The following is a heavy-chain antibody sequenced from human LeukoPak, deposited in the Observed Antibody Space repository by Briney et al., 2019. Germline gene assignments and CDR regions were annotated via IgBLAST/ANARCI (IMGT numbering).Heavy chain of an antibody. Sequence: GGSLRLSCAASGFTVSSNYMSWVRQAPGKGLEWVSVIYSGGSTYYADSVKGRFTISRDNSKNTVYLQMNSLRAEDTAVYYCARDPPGYSGYDDNWGQGTLVTVSS. D-gene: IGHD5-12*01. V-gene: IGHV3-66*01. J-gene: IGHJ4*02. CDR2: IYSGGST. CDR1: GFTVSSNY. CDR3: ARDPPGYSGYDDN.